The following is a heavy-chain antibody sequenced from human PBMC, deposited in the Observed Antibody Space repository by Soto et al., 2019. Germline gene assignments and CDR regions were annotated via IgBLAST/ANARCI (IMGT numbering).Heavy chain of an antibody. V-gene: IGHV1-18*01. CDR1: GFTFTIYG. CDR2: VSANKLNT. J-gene: IGHJ3*01. CDR3: ARRVGVPPGYDAYDF. D-gene: IGHD2-2*01. Sequence: QVQLVQSGAEVKKPGASVKVSCKASGFTFTIYGGTWVRQAPGQGLEWMGWVSANKLNTHYAQKFQGRVIMITDTTTSTAYMELRSLRPDDTAVYYCARRVGVPPGYDAYDFWGQGTMVTVAS.